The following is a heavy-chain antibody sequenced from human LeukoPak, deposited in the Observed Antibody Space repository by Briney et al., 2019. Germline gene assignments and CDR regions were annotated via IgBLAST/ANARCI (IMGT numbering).Heavy chain of an antibody. J-gene: IGHJ3*02. CDR1: GFTFNSYA. V-gene: IGHV3-23*01. D-gene: IGHD3-3*01. CDR3: AKDKMYSDFWSGHDAFDI. Sequence: GGSLRLSCTASGFTFNSYAMSWVRQAPGKGLEWVSVISGSGDNTYYADSVKGRFTISRDNSKTTLYLQMNSLRAEDTAVYYCAKDKMYSDFWSGHDAFDIWGQGTMVTVSS. CDR2: ISGSGDNT.